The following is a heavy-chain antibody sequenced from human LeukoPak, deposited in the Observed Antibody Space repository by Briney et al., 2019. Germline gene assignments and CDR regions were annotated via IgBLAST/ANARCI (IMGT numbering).Heavy chain of an antibody. CDR1: GITFKNYN. J-gene: IGHJ4*01. CDR2: IGSASSYV. V-gene: IGHV3-21*04. Sequence: PGGSLRLSCAASGITFKNYNMNWVRQAPGKGLEWVAFIGSASSYVFYADSVKGRFTISRDNAKNSLYLQMNSLKAEDTAIYYCAPSIEVAVAFDFWGHGTLVTVCS. CDR3: APSIEVAVAFDF. D-gene: IGHD6-19*01.